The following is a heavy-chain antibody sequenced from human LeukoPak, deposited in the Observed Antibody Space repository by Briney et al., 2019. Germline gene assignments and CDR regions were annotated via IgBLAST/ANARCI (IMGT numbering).Heavy chain of an antibody. CDR1: GYTFTGYY. V-gene: IGHV1-2*02. D-gene: IGHD2-15*01. Sequence: GASVKVSCKASGYTFTGYYMHWVRQAPGQGLEWMVWINPNSGGTNYAQKFQGRVTMTRDTSISTAYMELSRLRSDDTAVYYCARGYCSGGSCYPLRYYYYGMDVWGQGTTVTVSS. CDR3: ARGYCSGGSCYPLRYYYYGMDV. CDR2: INPNSGGT. J-gene: IGHJ6*02.